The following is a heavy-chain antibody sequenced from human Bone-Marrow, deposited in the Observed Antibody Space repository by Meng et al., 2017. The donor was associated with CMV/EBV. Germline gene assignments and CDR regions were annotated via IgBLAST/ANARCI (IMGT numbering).Heavy chain of an antibody. CDR3: ARIDYGADYFDY. CDR2: IYYSGST. V-gene: IGHV4-61*01. CDR1: GDSVSSGSYY. D-gene: IGHD4-17*01. Sequence: SVSGDSVSSGSYYWSWVRQPPGKGLEWIGYIYYSGSTNYNPSLKSRVTISVDTSKDQFSLKLSSVTAADTAVYYCARIDYGADYFDYWGQGALVTVSS. J-gene: IGHJ4*02.